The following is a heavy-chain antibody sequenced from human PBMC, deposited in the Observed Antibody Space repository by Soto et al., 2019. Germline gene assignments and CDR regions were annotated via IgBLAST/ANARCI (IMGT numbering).Heavy chain of an antibody. J-gene: IGHJ4*02. Sequence: QVQLVESGGGLVKPGGSLRLSCAASGFTFSDYYMSWIRQAPGKGLEWVSYISSSRSYINYADSVKGRFTISRDNAKNSLYLQMNRLRVEDTAVYYCARAYCSSTSCHDYWGQGTLVTVSS. CDR1: GFTFSDYY. V-gene: IGHV3-11*05. CDR3: ARAYCSSTSCHDY. D-gene: IGHD2-2*01. CDR2: ISSSRSYI.